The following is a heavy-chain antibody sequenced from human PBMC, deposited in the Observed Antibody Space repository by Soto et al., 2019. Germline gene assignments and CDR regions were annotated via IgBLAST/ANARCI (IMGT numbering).Heavy chain of an antibody. V-gene: IGHV3-74*01. CDR2: INSDGSVS. CDR3: ARGDCVGGTCYSLAGSFYYYMDV. CDR1: GFTFSNYW. D-gene: IGHD2-15*01. Sequence: EVQLVESGGGLVQPGGSLRLSCVASGFTFSNYWMYWVRQAPGEGLVWVSRINSDGSVSSYADSVKGRLTISRDNVKNPLYLQIDSLRAEDTAVYYCARGDCVGGTCYSLAGSFYYYMDVWGKGTTVTVFS. J-gene: IGHJ6*03.